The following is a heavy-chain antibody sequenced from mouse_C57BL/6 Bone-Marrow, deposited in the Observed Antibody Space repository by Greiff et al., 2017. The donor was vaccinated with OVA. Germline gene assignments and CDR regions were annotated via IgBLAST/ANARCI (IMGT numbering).Heavy chain of an antibody. CDR2: INPSSGYT. CDR3: ARGGTVVDY. J-gene: IGHJ2*01. Sequence: GASVKMSCKASGYTFTSYTMHWVKQRPGQGLEWIGYINPSSGYTKYNQKFKDKATLTADKSSSTAYMQLSSLTSEDSAAYYCARGGTVVDYWGQGTTLTVSS. V-gene: IGHV1-4*01. D-gene: IGHD1-1*01. CDR1: GYTFTSYT.